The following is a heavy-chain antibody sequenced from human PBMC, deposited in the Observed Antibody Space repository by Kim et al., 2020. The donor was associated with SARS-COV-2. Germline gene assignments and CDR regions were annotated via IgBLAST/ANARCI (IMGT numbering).Heavy chain of an antibody. CDR1: GGSISSSSYY. CDR2: IYYSGST. Sequence: SETLSLTCTVSGGSISSSSYYWGWIRQPPGKGLEWIGSIYYSGSTYYNPSLKSRVTISVDTSKNQFSLKLSSVTAADTAVYYCAGSTVTTFWYFDLWGRGTLVTVSS. D-gene: IGHD4-17*01. V-gene: IGHV4-39*01. CDR3: AGSTVTTFWYFDL. J-gene: IGHJ2*01.